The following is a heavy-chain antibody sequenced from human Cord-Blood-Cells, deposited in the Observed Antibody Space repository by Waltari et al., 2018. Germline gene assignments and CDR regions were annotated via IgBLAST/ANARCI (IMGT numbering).Heavy chain of an antibody. CDR1: GFTFTSSA. CDR3: AAVGKFDY. V-gene: IGHV1-58*01. J-gene: IGHJ4*02. D-gene: IGHD2-15*01. Sequence: QMQLVQSGPEVKKPGTSVQVSCKASGFTFTSSAVQWVRQARRQSLEWIGWIVVGRGNTNYAQKFQERVTMTRDMSTSTAYMELSSVRSEDTAVYYGAAVGKFDYWGQGTLVTVSS. CDR2: IVVGRGNT.